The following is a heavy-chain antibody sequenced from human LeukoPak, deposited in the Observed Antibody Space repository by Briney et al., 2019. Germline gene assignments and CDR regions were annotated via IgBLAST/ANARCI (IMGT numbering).Heavy chain of an antibody. V-gene: IGHV3-21*01. CDR2: ISSSSSYI. CDR1: GFTFSSYS. D-gene: IGHD3-9*01. J-gene: IGHJ6*02. CDR3: ARDRGRWFTISPGPDYYGMDV. Sequence: GGSLRLSCAAPGFTFSSYSMNWVRQAPGKGLEWVSSISSSSSYIYYADSVKGRFTISRDNAKNSLYLQMNSLRAEDTAVYYCARDRGRWFTISPGPDYYGMDVWGQGTTVTVSS.